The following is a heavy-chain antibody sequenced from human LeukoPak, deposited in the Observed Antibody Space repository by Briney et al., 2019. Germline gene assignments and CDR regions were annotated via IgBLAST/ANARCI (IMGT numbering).Heavy chain of an antibody. J-gene: IGHJ4*02. Sequence: GGSLRLSCAASGSTFSSYGMHWVRQAPGKGLEWVAVISYDGSNKYYADSVKGRFTISRDNSKNTLYLQMNSLRAEDTAVYYCATDKDTAMTFDYWGQGTLVTVSS. CDR3: ATDKDTAMTFDY. CDR1: GSTFSSYG. CDR2: ISYDGSNK. D-gene: IGHD5-18*01. V-gene: IGHV3-30*03.